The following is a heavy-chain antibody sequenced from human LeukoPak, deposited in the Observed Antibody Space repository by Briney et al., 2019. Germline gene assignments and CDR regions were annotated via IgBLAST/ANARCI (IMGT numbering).Heavy chain of an antibody. D-gene: IGHD3-22*01. J-gene: IGHJ4*01. Sequence: ASVKVFCKVSGYTLTELSMHWVRQAPGKGLEWLGRFDPEDGETIYAQRFQGRVTMTEDTSTNTAYMELSSLRSADSAVYYCATGRLGEYYEDSSGYFAYWGQEPWSPSP. CDR2: FDPEDGET. CDR3: ATGRLGEYYEDSSGYFAY. V-gene: IGHV1-24*01. CDR1: GYTLTELS.